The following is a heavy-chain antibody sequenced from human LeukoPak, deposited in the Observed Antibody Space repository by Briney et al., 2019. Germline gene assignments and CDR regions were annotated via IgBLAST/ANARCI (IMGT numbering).Heavy chain of an antibody. CDR1: GFTFSSSA. CDR2: ISDNGAST. D-gene: IGHD3-22*01. J-gene: IGHJ4*02. CDR3: AKSRVYGYYDSSGPFDY. Sequence: GGSLRLSCAASGFTFSSSAMTWVRQAPGKGLEWVSSISDNGASTYFADSVKARFSISRDNSKNTLYLQMNSLRAEDTAVYYCAKSRVYGYYDSSGPFDYWGQGTLVTVSS. V-gene: IGHV3-23*01.